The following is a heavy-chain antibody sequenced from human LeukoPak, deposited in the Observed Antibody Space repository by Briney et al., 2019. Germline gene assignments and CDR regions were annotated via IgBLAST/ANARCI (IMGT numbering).Heavy chain of an antibody. J-gene: IGHJ4*02. V-gene: IGHV3-21*01. CDR1: GFTFSSYS. Sequence: GGSLRLSCAASGFTFSSYSMNWVRQAPGKGLEGVSSISSSSSYIYYADSVKGRFTISRDNAKNSLYLQMNSLRAEDTAVYYCARDLLSFGVHDYWGQGTLVTVSS. CDR3: ARDLLSFGVHDY. D-gene: IGHD3-3*01. CDR2: ISSSSSYI.